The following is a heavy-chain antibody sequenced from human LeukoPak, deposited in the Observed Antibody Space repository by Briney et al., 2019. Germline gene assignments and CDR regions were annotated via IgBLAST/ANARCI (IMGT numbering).Heavy chain of an antibody. CDR3: ASSSEDYDFWSGYLNFDY. CDR1: GYSISSGYY. Sequence: PSETLSLTCAVSGYSISSGYYWGWIRQPPGKGLEWIGSIYHSGRTYYNPSLKSRVTISVDTSKNQFSLKLSSVTAADTAVYYCASSSEDYDFWSGYLNFDYWGQGTLVTVSS. V-gene: IGHV4-38-2*01. J-gene: IGHJ4*02. D-gene: IGHD3-3*01. CDR2: IYHSGRT.